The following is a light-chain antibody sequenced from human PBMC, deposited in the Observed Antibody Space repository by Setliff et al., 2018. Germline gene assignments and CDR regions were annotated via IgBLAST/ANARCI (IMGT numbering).Light chain of an antibody. V-gene: IGLV2-8*01. CDR2: EVS. CDR1: SSDVGTYNY. J-gene: IGLJ1*01. CDR3: SSYTSSRTFV. Sequence: QSALTQPPSASGSPGQSVTISCTGTSSDVGTYNYASWYQQHPGKAPKLIISEVSKRPSGVPDRFSGSKSGNTASLTVSGLQAEDEADYYCSSYTSSRTFVFGSGTKVT.